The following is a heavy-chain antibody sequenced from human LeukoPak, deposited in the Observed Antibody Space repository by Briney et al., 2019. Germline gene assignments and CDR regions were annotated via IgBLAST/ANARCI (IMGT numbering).Heavy chain of an antibody. CDR3: ARDLGSSWDY. V-gene: IGHV3-33*01. CDR2: IWYDGSNK. J-gene: IGHJ4*02. Sequence: GGSLRLSCAASGFTFSSHGMHWVRQAPGKGLEWVAVIWYDGSNKYYADSVKGRFTISRDNSKNTLYLQMNSLRAEDTAVYYCARDLGSSWDYWGQGTLDTVSS. D-gene: IGHD6-13*01. CDR1: GFTFSSHG.